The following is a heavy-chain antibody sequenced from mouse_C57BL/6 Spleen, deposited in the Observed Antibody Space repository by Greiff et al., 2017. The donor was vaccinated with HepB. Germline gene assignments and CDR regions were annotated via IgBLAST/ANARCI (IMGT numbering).Heavy chain of an antibody. CDR3: ARSTVVATNFDY. Sequence: EVKLMESGGGLVQPGGSLSLSCAASGFTFTDYYMSWVRQPPGKALEWLGFIRNKANGYTTEYSAYVRVRFTISRDNYHRFLYIQMNALRAEDSASYYSARSTVVATNFDYWGQGTTLTVSS. CDR1: GFTFTDYY. D-gene: IGHD1-1*01. CDR2: IRNKANGYTT. V-gene: IGHV7-3*01. J-gene: IGHJ2*01.